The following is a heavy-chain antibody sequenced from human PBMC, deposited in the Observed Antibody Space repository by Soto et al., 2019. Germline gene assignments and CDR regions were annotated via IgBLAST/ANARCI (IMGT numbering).Heavy chain of an antibody. CDR1: GGTFSSYT. CDR3: ANRGYSYGFVIY. CDR2: IIPMRGIA. J-gene: IGHJ4*02. V-gene: IGHV1-69*02. Sequence: QVQLVQSGAEVKKPGSSVKVSCKASGGTFSSYTFSWVRQAPGQGLEWMGRIIPMRGIANYAQKFQGRVTITADKYTSTAYMELSSLRSEDTAVYYCANRGYSYGFVIYWGQGTLVTVSS. D-gene: IGHD5-18*01.